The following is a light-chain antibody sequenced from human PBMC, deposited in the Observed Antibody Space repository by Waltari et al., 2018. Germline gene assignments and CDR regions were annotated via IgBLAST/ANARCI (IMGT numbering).Light chain of an antibody. CDR3: YSNAGSGKGV. Sequence: QSALTQPASVSGSPGQSITISCTGTSSDVGHYKRVSWDQQHPGKAPTLMIYAVSKRRVGVSDRFSGSESGAMASLTISGLEPEDEAEYFCYSNAGSGKGVFGGGTKVTIL. CDR2: AVS. V-gene: IGLV2-23*02. J-gene: IGLJ2*01. CDR1: SSDVGHYKR.